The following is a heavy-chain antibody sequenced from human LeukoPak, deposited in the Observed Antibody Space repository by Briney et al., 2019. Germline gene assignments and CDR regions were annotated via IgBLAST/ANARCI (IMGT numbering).Heavy chain of an antibody. CDR3: ARRERITIFGVVIIGVIDY. Sequence: SETLSLTCAVSGYSISSGYYWGWLRQPPGKGLEWLGSIYHSGSTYYNPSLKSRVTISVDTSKNQFSLKLSSVTAADTAVYYCARRERITIFGVVIIGVIDYWGQGTLVTVSS. J-gene: IGHJ4*02. CDR2: IYHSGST. CDR1: GYSISSGYY. V-gene: IGHV4-38-2*01. D-gene: IGHD3-3*01.